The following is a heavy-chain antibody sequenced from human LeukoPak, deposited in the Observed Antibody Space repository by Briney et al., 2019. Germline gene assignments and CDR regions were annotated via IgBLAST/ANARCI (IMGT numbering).Heavy chain of an antibody. D-gene: IGHD5-18*01. CDR3: ARGQLIKRGYSYGAYYFDY. CDR2: INHSGST. CDR1: GGSFSGYY. V-gene: IGHV4-34*01. J-gene: IGHJ4*02. Sequence: SETLSLTXAVYGGSFSGYYWSWIRQPPGKGLEWIGEINHSGSTNYNPSLKSRVTISVDTSKNQFSLKLSSVTAADTAVYYCARGQLIKRGYSYGAYYFDYWGQGTLVTVSS.